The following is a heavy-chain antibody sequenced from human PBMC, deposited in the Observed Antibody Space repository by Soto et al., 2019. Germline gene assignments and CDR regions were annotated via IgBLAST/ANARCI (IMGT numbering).Heavy chain of an antibody. CDR1: GFEIGWIG. CDR2: ISYDGSKI. Sequence: GFRTVSCASSGFEIGWIGVDWVRQKKGKGLEWVAVISYDGSKIFYGESMKGRFTISRDNSKDVVYLQMGSLRAEDTAMYYCARDLFPYSGGWPYGFDLWGQGTMVTVSS. J-gene: IGHJ3*01. CDR3: ARDLFPYSGGWPYGFDL. D-gene: IGHD5-12*01. V-gene: IGHV3-30*03.